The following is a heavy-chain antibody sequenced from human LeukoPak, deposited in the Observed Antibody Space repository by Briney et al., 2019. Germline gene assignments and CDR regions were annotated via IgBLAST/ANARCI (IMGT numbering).Heavy chain of an antibody. CDR1: GFTFSNAW. J-gene: IGHJ4*02. V-gene: IGHV3-15*01. CDR3: TTDAVYGDYVGGDY. Sequence: GGSLRLSCAASGFTFSNAWMSWVRQAPGKGLEWVGRIKSKTDGGTTDYAAPVKGRFTISRDDSKNTLYLQMNSLKTEDTAVYYCTTDAVYGDYVGGDYWGQGTLVTVSS. D-gene: IGHD4-17*01. CDR2: IKSKTDGGTT.